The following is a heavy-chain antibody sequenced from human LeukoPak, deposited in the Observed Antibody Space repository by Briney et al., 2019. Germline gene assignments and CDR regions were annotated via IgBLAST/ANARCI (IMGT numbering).Heavy chain of an antibody. CDR2: ISAYNGNT. CDR1: GYTLTSYG. Sequence: ASVKVSCKASGYTLTSYGISWVRQAPGQGLEWMGWISAYNGNTNYAQKLQGRVTMTTDTSTSTAYMELRSLRSDDTAVYYCARDIVVVAAPGSNFDYWGQGTLVTVSS. D-gene: IGHD2-2*01. J-gene: IGHJ4*02. V-gene: IGHV1-18*01. CDR3: ARDIVVVAAPGSNFDY.